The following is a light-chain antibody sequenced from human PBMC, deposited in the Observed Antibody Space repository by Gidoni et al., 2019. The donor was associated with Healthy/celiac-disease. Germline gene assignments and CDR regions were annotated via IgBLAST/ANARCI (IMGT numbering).Light chain of an antibody. CDR2: WAS. CDR3: QQYYSTPRT. J-gene: IGKJ1*01. V-gene: IGKV4-1*01. Sequence: DIVMTQSPDSLAVSLGERATINCKSSQSVLYSSNNKNYLAWYQQKPGQPPKLLIYWASTRESGVPDRFSGSGSGTDFTLTFSSLQAEYVAVYYCQQYYSTPRTFGQXTKVEIK. CDR1: QSVLYSSNNKNY.